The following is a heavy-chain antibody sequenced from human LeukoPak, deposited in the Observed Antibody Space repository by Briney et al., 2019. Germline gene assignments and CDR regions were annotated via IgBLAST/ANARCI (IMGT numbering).Heavy chain of an antibody. CDR3: ARSFSSSCPDY. J-gene: IGHJ4*02. CDR2: ISYDGSNK. D-gene: IGHD6-13*01. V-gene: IGHV3-30*04. Sequence: PGGSLRLSCAASGFTFSSYAMHWVRQAPGKGLEWVAVISYDGSNKYYADSVKGRFTISRDNSKNTLYLQMNSLRAEDTAVYYCARSFSSSCPDYWGQGTLVTVSS. CDR1: GFTFSSYA.